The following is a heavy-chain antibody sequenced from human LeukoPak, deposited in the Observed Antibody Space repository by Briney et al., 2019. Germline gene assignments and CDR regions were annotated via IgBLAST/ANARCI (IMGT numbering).Heavy chain of an antibody. V-gene: IGHV4-34*01. CDR2: INHSGST. D-gene: IGHD3-3*01. CDR1: GGSFSGYY. CDR3: ARGGRRILDHAPAYD. J-gene: IGHJ4*02. Sequence: RSSETLSLTCAVYGGSFSGYYWSWIRQPPGKGLEWIGEINHSGSTNYNPSLKSRVTISVDTSKNQFSLKLSSVTAADTAVYYCARGGRRILDHAPAYDWGQGTLVTVSS.